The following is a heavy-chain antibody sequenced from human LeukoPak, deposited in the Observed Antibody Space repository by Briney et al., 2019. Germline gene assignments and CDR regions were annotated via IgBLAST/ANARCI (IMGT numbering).Heavy chain of an antibody. J-gene: IGHJ6*02. CDR1: GFTISGYW. CDR3: ARDSRYSMDV. D-gene: IGHD3-9*01. Sequence: GRSLRLSCVASGFTISGYWIHWVRQAPGKGLVWVSHINGDGSTSTYADSVKGRFTISRDIAKNTLYLQMNSLRVEDTAVYYCARDSRYSMDVWGQGTTVTVSS. V-gene: IGHV3-74*01. CDR2: INGDGSTS.